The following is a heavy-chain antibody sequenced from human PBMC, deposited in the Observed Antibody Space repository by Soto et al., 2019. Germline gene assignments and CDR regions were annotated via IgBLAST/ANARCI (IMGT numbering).Heavy chain of an antibody. CDR3: ARHKSGSDWLDP. CDR1: GGSISDISYC. Sequence: LSLTCTVSGGSISDISYCWGWIRQPPGKGLQWIGCMFYSGATYYNPSLKNRVTLSVDTSNNELSLKLVSVTAPDTAVYYCARHKSGSDWLDPWGQGSPVTVS. CDR2: MFYSGAT. V-gene: IGHV4-39*01. D-gene: IGHD2-15*01. J-gene: IGHJ5*02.